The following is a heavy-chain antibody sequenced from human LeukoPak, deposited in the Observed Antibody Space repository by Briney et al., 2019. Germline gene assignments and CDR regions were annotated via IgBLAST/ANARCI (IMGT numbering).Heavy chain of an antibody. CDR2: INHSGST. CDR3: ARPRLDSGSYYPHAFDI. D-gene: IGHD1-26*01. Sequence: SETLSLTCAVYGGSFSGYYWSWIRQPPGKGLEWIGEINHSGSTNYNPSLKSRVTISADTSKNQFSLKLSSVTAADTAVYYCARPRLDSGSYYPHAFDIWGQGTMVTVSS. V-gene: IGHV4-34*01. CDR1: GGSFSGYY. J-gene: IGHJ3*02.